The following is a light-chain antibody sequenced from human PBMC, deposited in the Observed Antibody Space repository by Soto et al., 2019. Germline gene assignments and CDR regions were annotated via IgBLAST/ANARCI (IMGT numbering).Light chain of an antibody. CDR2: GNN. CDR1: SSDIGARYA. CDR3: QSYDTSLTRYV. V-gene: IGLV1-40*01. Sequence: QSVLTQPPSVSGAPGQRVTISCTGSSSDIGARYAVQWYQQLPGTAPKLLIYGNNNRPSGVPDRFSGSKSGTSASLAITGLQAEDEADYYCQSYDTSLTRYVFGAGTKVTVL. J-gene: IGLJ1*01.